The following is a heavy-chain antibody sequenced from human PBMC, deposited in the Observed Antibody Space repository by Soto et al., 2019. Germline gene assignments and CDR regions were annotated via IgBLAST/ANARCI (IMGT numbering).Heavy chain of an antibody. D-gene: IGHD3-9*01. CDR3: AKDYDIVTGQPDY. V-gene: IGHV3-64*01. CDR2: ISSNGGST. Sequence: PGGSLRLSCAASGFTFSSYAMHWVRQAPGKGLEYVSAISSNGGSTYYANSVKGRFTISRDNSKNTLYLQMNSLSAEDTAVYYCAKDYDIVTGQPDYWGQGTLVTVSS. J-gene: IGHJ4*02. CDR1: GFTFSSYA.